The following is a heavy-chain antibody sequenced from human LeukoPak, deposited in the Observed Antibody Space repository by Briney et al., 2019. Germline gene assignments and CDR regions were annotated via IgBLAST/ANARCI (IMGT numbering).Heavy chain of an antibody. Sequence: GGSLRLSCATSGFTFSTSCMHWVRQAPGKGLVWVSRINTDGNTRDYADSVKGRFTISRDNAKNTLYLQMNSLRADDTAVYYCVRDMGYYDKVWGQGTLVTVSS. D-gene: IGHD3-22*01. CDR2: INTDGNTR. J-gene: IGHJ4*02. CDR1: GFTFSTSC. V-gene: IGHV3-74*01. CDR3: VRDMGYYDKV.